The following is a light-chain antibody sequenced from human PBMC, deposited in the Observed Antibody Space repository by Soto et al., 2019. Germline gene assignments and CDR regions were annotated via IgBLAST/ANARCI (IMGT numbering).Light chain of an antibody. Sequence: EIVLTQSPASLSLSPGERVTLSCRASQSVSSYLAWYQQKPGQAPRLLIYDASNRATGIPARFSGSGSGTDFTLTISSLEPEDFAVYYCQQRSNWTFGQGTKVDIK. CDR1: QSVSSY. V-gene: IGKV3-11*01. J-gene: IGKJ1*01. CDR3: QQRSNWT. CDR2: DAS.